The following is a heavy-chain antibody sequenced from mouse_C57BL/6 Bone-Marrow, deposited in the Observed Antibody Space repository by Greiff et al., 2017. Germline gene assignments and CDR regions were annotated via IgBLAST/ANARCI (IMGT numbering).Heavy chain of an antibody. CDR2: INPYNGGT. J-gene: IGHJ2*01. D-gene: IGHD2-5*01. Sequence: VQLQQSGPVLVKPGASVKMSCKASGYTFTDYYMNWVKQSHGKILEWIGVINPYNGGTSYNQKFKGKATLTVDKSSSTAYMELNSLTSEDSAVYYCARVRAYYSNSYYFDYWGQGTTLTVSS. CDR3: ARVRAYYSNSYYFDY. V-gene: IGHV1-19*01. CDR1: GYTFTDYY.